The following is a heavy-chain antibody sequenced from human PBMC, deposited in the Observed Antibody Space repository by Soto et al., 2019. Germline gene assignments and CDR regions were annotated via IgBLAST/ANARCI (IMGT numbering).Heavy chain of an antibody. CDR1: GGSISSYY. CDR3: ASAPYYYDSSGYHPIPFDY. D-gene: IGHD3-22*01. V-gene: IGHV4-59*01. CDR2: IYYSGST. Sequence: SETLSLTCTVSGGSISSYYWSWIRQPPGKGLEWIGYIYYSGSTNYNPSLKSRVTISVDTSKNQFSLKLSSVTAADTAVYYCASAPYYYDSSGYHPIPFDYWGQGTLVTVSS. J-gene: IGHJ4*02.